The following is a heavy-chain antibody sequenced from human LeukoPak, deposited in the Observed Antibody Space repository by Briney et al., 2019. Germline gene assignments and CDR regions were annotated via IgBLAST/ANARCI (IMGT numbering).Heavy chain of an antibody. D-gene: IGHD6-19*01. CDR1: GFTFSSYG. V-gene: IGHV3-33*06. Sequence: PGRSLRLSCAASGFTFSSYGMHWVRQAPGKGLEWVGVIWYDGSNKYYADSVKGRFTISRDNSKNTLYLQMNSLRAEDTAVYYCAKDGAPRIAVAGSPDYWGQGTLVTVSS. CDR2: IWYDGSNK. J-gene: IGHJ4*02. CDR3: AKDGAPRIAVAGSPDY.